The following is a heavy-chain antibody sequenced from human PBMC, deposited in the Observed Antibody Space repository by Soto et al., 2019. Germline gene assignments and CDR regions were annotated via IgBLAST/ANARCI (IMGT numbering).Heavy chain of an antibody. CDR1: GGTFSSYT. V-gene: IGHV1-69*04. Sequence: ASVKVSCKASGGTFSSYTISWVRQAPGQGLEWMGRIIPILGIANYAQKFQGRVTITADKSTSTAYMELSSLRSEDTAVYYCARDHCSGGSCQHGVVWFDPWGQGTLVTVSS. D-gene: IGHD2-15*01. CDR2: IIPILGIA. CDR3: ARDHCSGGSCQHGVVWFDP. J-gene: IGHJ5*02.